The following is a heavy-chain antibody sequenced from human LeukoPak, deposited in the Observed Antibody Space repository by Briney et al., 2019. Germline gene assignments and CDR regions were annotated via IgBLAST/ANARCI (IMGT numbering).Heavy chain of an antibody. CDR3: ARMGLPNAWDY. CDR1: GFTVSSNY. Sequence: GGSLRLSCAASGFTVSSNYMSWVRQAPGKGLEWVSVIYSGGSTYYADSVKGRFTISKDNAKKSLYLQMNSLRAEDTAVYYCARMGLPNAWDYWGQGTLVTVSS. CDR2: IYSGGST. V-gene: IGHV3-53*01. D-gene: IGHD1-1*01. J-gene: IGHJ4*02.